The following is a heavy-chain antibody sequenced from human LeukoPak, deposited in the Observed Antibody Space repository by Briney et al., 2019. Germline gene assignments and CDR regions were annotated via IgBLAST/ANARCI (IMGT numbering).Heavy chain of an antibody. CDR3: VKDLSGTYSFDD. D-gene: IGHD3-10*01. J-gene: IGHJ4*02. CDR1: GFTLSRDT. CDR2: ITDNGGRT. Sequence: GGSLRLSCSASGFTLSRDTVHWVPQAPGRGLEYVSSITDNGGRTWYADSVKGRFTISRDNSKNTVYLQMSSLRAEDTAVYYCVKDLSGTYSFDDWGQGTLVSVSS. V-gene: IGHV3-64D*06.